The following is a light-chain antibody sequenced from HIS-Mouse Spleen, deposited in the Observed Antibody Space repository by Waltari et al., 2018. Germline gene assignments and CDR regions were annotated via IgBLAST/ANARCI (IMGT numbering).Light chain of an antibody. Sequence: DIQLTQSPSFLSASVGDRVTITCRASQGISSYLAWYQQKPGKAPKLLIYAASTLQSGVPARFSGSGSGTEFTLTISSLQPEDFATYYCQQLNSYPPFGGGTK. J-gene: IGKJ4*01. CDR1: QGISSY. V-gene: IGKV1-9*01. CDR2: AAS. CDR3: QQLNSYPP.